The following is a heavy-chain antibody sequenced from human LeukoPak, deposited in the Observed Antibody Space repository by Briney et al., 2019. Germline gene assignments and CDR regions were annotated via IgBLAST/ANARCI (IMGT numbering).Heavy chain of an antibody. J-gene: IGHJ5*02. D-gene: IGHD3-9*01. CDR1: GGSIISYY. CDR3: ARHSFPDILTEIGVVWFDP. V-gene: IGHV4-59*08. Sequence: SETLTLTCTVSGGSIISYYWSWIRQPPGKGLEWIGYIYYSGSTNYNPSPKSRVTISVDTSKNQFSLKLSSVTAADTAVYYCARHSFPDILTEIGVVWFDPWGQGTLVTVSS. CDR2: IYYSGST.